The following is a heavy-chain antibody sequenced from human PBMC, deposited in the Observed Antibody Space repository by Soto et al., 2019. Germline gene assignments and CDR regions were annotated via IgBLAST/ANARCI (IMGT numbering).Heavy chain of an antibody. CDR1: GFSLSNARMG. Sequence: QVTLKESGPVLVKATETLTLTCTVSGFSLSNARMGVSWIRQPPGKALEWLAHIFSNDEKSYSTSLKSRLTISKDTSKSQVVLTMTNMDPVDTATYYCARRVDSSGYYTNDYWGQGTLVTVSS. V-gene: IGHV2-26*01. J-gene: IGHJ4*02. D-gene: IGHD3-22*01. CDR3: ARRVDSSGYYTNDY. CDR2: IFSNDEK.